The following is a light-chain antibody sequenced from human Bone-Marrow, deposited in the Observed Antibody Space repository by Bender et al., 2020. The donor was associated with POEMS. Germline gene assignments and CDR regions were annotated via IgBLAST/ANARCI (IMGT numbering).Light chain of an antibody. CDR2: DVT. Sequence: QSALTQPASVSGSPGQSVSISCTGINSDIGDYKYVSWYQQHPGKVPKLLIYDVTKRPSGVPDRFSGSKSDNTASLTVSGLQAEDGADYYCCSYATTTTWAFGGGTKVTVL. CDR3: CSYATTTTWA. V-gene: IGLV2-14*03. CDR1: NSDIGDYKY. J-gene: IGLJ3*02.